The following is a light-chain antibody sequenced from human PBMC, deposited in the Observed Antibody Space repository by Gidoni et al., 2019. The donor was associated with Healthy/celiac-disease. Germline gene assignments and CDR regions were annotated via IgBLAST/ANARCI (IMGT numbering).Light chain of an antibody. CDR1: QSLLHSNGYNY. J-gene: IGKJ4*01. CDR2: LSS. Sequence: DIVVTPFSLPLPVTPGEPASTPCRSRQSLLHSNGYNYWDRYLQKPGQPPQFLLYLSSHRAPGVPDRFSGSGSGTDFTLRSSRVEDEEVGVCYCRQARQTPLTFGEGTKVEIK. V-gene: IGKV2-28*01. CDR3: RQARQTPLT.